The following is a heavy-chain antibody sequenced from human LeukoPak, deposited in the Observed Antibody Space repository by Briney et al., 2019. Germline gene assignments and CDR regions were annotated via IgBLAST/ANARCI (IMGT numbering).Heavy chain of an antibody. J-gene: IGHJ4*02. CDR2: IYYSGST. Sequence: SETLSLTCTVSGGSISSYYWSWIRQPPGKGLEWIGYIYYSGSTNYNPSLKSRVTISVDTSKNQFSLKLSSVTAADTAVYYCARQFSIAAPPLYWGQGALVTVSS. V-gene: IGHV4-59*08. D-gene: IGHD6-6*01. CDR3: ARQFSIAAPPLY. CDR1: GGSISSYY.